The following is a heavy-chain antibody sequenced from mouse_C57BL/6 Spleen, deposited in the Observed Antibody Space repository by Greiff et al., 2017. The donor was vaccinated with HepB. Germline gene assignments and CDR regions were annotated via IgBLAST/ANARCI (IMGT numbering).Heavy chain of an antibody. Sequence: ESGPGLVKPSQSLSLTCSVTGYSITSGYYWNWIRQFPGNKLEWMGYISYDGSNNYNPSLKNRISITRDTSKNQFFLKLNSVTTEDTATYYGARVGSRPYYAMDYWGQGTSVTVSS. CDR3: ARVGSRPYYAMDY. V-gene: IGHV3-6*01. CDR2: ISYDGSN. D-gene: IGHD1-1*01. CDR1: GYSITSGYY. J-gene: IGHJ4*01.